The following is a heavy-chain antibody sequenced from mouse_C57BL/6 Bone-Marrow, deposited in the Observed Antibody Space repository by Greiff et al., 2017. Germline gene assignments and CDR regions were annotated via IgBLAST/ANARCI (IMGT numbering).Heavy chain of an antibody. J-gene: IGHJ4*01. V-gene: IGHV1-55*01. CDR2: IYPGSGST. Sequence: QVQLQQPGAELVKPGASVKMSCKASGYTFTSYWITWVKQRPGQGLEWIGDIYPGSGSTNYNEKFKSKATLTVDTSSRTAYMQLSSLTYEDTAVYYSAILLRTLRSAMDYWGQGTSVTVSS. CDR3: AILLRTLRSAMDY. CDR1: GYTFTSYW. D-gene: IGHD1-1*01.